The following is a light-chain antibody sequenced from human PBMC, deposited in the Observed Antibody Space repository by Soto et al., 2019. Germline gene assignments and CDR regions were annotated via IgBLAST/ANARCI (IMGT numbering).Light chain of an antibody. CDR3: QQRSNWPIT. CDR1: QSVGSY. Sequence: EIVLTQSPATLSLSPGERATLSCRASQSVGSYLVWYQQKPGQAPRLLIYDASNRAPGIPARFSGSGSGTDFTLTISSLEPEDFAVYYCQQRSNWPITFGQGTRLEIK. CDR2: DAS. J-gene: IGKJ5*01. V-gene: IGKV3-11*01.